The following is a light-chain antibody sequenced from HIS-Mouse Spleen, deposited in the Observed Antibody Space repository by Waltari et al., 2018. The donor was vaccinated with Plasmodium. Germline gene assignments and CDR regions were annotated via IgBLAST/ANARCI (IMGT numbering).Light chain of an antibody. Sequence: SYELTHPPSVSVSPGQTASITFPGDKLGDKYACWYQQKPGQSPVLVIYQDSKRPSGIPERFSGSNSGNTATLTISGTQAMDEADYYCQAWDSSTAWVFGGGTKLTVL. V-gene: IGLV3-1*01. CDR2: QDS. CDR3: QAWDSSTAWV. CDR1: KLGDKY. J-gene: IGLJ2*01.